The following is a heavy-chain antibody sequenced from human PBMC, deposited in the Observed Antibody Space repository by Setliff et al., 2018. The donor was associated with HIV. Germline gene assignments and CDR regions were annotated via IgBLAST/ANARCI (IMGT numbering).Heavy chain of an antibody. V-gene: IGHV3-11*04. CDR2: ITSSGSTI. J-gene: IGHJ4*02. Sequence: PGGSLRLSCAASGFSFSDYYMSWIRQAPGKGLEWVSYITSSGSTIYYADSVKGRFTISRGNAKNSLYLQMNSLRAEDTAVYYCARYSSGYYYGPFDYWGQGALVTVSS. D-gene: IGHD3-22*01. CDR3: ARYSSGYYYGPFDY. CDR1: GFSFSDYY.